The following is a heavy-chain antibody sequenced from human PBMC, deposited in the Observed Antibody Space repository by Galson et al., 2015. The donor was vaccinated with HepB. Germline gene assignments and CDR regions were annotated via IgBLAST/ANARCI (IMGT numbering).Heavy chain of an antibody. V-gene: IGHV3-30*04. CDR1: GFTFSSYA. CDR3: ARIMVRGVIINYGMDV. Sequence: SLRLSCAASGFTFSSYAMHWVRQAPGKGLEWVAVISYDGSNKYYADSVKGRFTISRDNSKNTLYLQMNSLRAEDTAVYYCARIMVRGVIINYGMDVWGQGTTVTVSS. D-gene: IGHD3-10*01. J-gene: IGHJ6*02. CDR2: ISYDGSNK.